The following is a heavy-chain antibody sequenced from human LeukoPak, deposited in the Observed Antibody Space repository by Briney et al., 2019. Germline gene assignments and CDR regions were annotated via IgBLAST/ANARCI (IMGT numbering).Heavy chain of an antibody. J-gene: IGHJ3*02. CDR1: GGSISGYY. CDR3: ARALQPGVYAFDI. V-gene: IGHV4-4*09. CDR2: IYTSGST. Sequence: PSETLSLTCTVSGGSISGYYWSWIRQPPGRGLEWIGYIYTSGSTNYNPSLKSRVTISVDTSKNQFSLKLSSVTAADTAVYYCARALQPGVYAFDIWGQGTMVTVSS. D-gene: IGHD6-13*01.